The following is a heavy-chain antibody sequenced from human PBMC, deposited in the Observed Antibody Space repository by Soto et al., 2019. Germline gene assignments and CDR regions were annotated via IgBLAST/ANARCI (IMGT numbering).Heavy chain of an antibody. Sequence: QVQLQESGPGLVKPSQTLSLTCTVSGGSISSGDYYWSWIRQPPGKGLEWIGYIYYSGSTYYNPSLKSRVTISVDTSKNQFSLKLSSVTAADTAVYYCARVVVVVAAFGWFDPWGQGTLVTVSS. J-gene: IGHJ5*02. D-gene: IGHD2-15*01. CDR3: ARVVVVVAAFGWFDP. V-gene: IGHV4-30-4*01. CDR1: GGSISSGDYY. CDR2: IYYSGST.